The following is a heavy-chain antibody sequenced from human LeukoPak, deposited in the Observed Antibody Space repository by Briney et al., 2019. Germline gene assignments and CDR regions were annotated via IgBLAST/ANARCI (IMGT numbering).Heavy chain of an antibody. CDR1: GYHFTSYW. D-gene: IGHD3-16*01. V-gene: IGHV5-51*01. CDR2: IYPGDSDT. Sequence: GESLKISCKGSGYHFTSYWIAWVRQMPGRGLEWMGIIYPGDSDTRYSPSFQGQVIISADKSISTAYLQWSSLKASDTAIYYCATYSDTFYFDCWGQGTLVTVSS. J-gene: IGHJ4*02. CDR3: ATYSDTFYFDC.